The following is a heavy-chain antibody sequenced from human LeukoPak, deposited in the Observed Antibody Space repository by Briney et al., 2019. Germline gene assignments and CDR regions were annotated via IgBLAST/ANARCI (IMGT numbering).Heavy chain of an antibody. CDR2: VDPEDGET. J-gene: IGHJ3*02. CDR3: ATDRVTTVVTGDAFDI. V-gene: IGHV1-69-2*01. Sequence: GSTVKLSCKASGYTFTDYYMHWVQQAPGKGLEWMGRVDPEDGETIYAEKFQGRVTITADTSTDTAYMELSSLRSEDTAVYYCATDRVTTVVTGDAFDIWGQGTMVTVSS. D-gene: IGHD4-23*01. CDR1: GYTFTDYY.